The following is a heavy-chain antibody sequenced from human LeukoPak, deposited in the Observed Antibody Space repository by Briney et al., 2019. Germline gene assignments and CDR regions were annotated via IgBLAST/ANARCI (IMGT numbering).Heavy chain of an antibody. CDR3: ARRLRRNYFDY. CDR2: ISSSGSTI. D-gene: IGHD4-17*01. Sequence: PGGSLRLSCAPSGFTFSTYNMNWVRQAPGKGLEWVSYISSSGSTIYYADSVKGRFTISRDNAKNSLYLQMNSLRAEDTAVYYCARRLRRNYFDYWGQGTLVTVSS. J-gene: IGHJ4*02. V-gene: IGHV3-48*04. CDR1: GFTFSTYN.